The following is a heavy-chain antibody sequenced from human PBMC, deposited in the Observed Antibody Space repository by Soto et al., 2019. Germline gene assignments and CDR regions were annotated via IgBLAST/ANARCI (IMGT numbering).Heavy chain of an antibody. D-gene: IGHD2-15*01. CDR3: ARERLHGGSLDY. Sequence: QVQLVESGGGVVQPGRSLRLSCAASGFTFSSHGMQWVRQAPGKGLEWVAVIWYDGSQKYYADAVKGRVTISRDSSKNMVYLQMDSLRDEDTAVYNCARERLHGGSLDYWGQGTLVTVSS. CDR2: IWYDGSQK. V-gene: IGHV3-33*01. J-gene: IGHJ4*02. CDR1: GFTFSSHG.